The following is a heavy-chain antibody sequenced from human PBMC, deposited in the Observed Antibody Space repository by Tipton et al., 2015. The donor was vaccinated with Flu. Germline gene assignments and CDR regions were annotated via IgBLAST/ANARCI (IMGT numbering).Heavy chain of an antibody. CDR3: ARGGWASDTNNLLDY. V-gene: IGHV3-30*12. CDR2: VKDDGSLT. J-gene: IGHJ4*02. D-gene: IGHD1/OR15-1a*01. CDR1: GFSFSNSD. Sequence: LSLTCAASGFSFSNSDMHWVRQAPGKGLEWVALVKDDGSLTYYADSVKGRFTISRDNYRNTLHLQLNSLRPEDTAIYYCARGGWASDTNNLLDYWGQGTLVTVSS.